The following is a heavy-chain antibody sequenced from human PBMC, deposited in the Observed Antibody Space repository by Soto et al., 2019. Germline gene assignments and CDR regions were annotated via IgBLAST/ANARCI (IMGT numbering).Heavy chain of an antibody. Sequence: QVQLVESGGGVVQPGRSLRLSCAASGFTFSDHGMHWVRQAPGKGLEWVAVIWYDGSNKYYADSAEGRFTISRDTSKNTLYLQMNSLRAEDTAVYYCARGGYCGGDTCSPNDYWGQGTLVTVSS. J-gene: IGHJ4*02. D-gene: IGHD2-15*01. V-gene: IGHV3-33*01. CDR2: IWYDGSNK. CDR3: ARGGYCGGDTCSPNDY. CDR1: GFTFSDHG.